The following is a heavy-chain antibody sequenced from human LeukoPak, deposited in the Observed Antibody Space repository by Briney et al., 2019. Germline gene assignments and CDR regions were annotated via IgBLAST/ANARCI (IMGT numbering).Heavy chain of an antibody. J-gene: IGHJ4*02. CDR1: GFKFSDHY. Sequence: GGSQRLSCAASGFKFSDHYIDWVRQAPGKGLEWVSYTSSSSTISYADSVKGRFTISRDNANNSLYLQMNSLRDEDTAVYYCARGGTSSSLAYWGQGTLVTVSS. CDR3: ARGGTSSSLAY. D-gene: IGHD4-23*01. CDR2: TSSSSTI. V-gene: IGHV3-69-1*01.